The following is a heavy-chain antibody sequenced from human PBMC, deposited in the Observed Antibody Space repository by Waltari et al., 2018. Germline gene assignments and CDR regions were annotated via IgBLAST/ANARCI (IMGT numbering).Heavy chain of an antibody. CDR2: ISSSGSTI. D-gene: IGHD3-10*01. CDR3: ATYYYGSGSYFDY. V-gene: IGHV3-48*03. Sequence: EVQLVESGGGLVQPGGSLRLSCAASGFTFSSYEMNWVRRAPGKGLEWVSYISSSGSTIYYADSVKGRFTISRDNAKNSLYLQMNSLRAEDTAVYYCATYYYGSGSYFDYWGQGTLVTVSS. J-gene: IGHJ4*02. CDR1: GFTFSSYE.